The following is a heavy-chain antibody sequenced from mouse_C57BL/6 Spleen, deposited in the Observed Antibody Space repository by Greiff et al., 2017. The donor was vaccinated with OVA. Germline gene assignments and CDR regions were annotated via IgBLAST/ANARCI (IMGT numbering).Heavy chain of an antibody. CDR2: IYPGDGDT. D-gene: IGHD1-1*01. Sequence: QVQLQQSGPELVKPGASVKISCKASGYAFSSSWMNWVKQRPGKGLEWIGRIYPGDGDTNYNGKFKGKATLTADKSSSTAYMQLSSLTSEDSAVYVCARNGYGSSSQAMDYWGQGTSVTVSS. J-gene: IGHJ4*01. CDR1: GYAFSSSW. CDR3: ARNGYGSSSQAMDY. V-gene: IGHV1-82*01.